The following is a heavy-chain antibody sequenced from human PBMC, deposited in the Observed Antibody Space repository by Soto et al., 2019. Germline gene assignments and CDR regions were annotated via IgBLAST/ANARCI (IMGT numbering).Heavy chain of an antibody. D-gene: IGHD2-2*01. Sequence: SETLSLTCTVSGGSISSGGYYWGWIRQHPGKGLEWIGYIYYSGSTYYNPSLKSRVTISVDTSKNQFSLKLSSVTAADTAVYYCARVGIVVVPAARGTFDIWGQGTMVTVS. V-gene: IGHV4-31*03. CDR1: GGSISSGGYY. CDR3: ARVGIVVVPAARGTFDI. J-gene: IGHJ3*02. CDR2: IYYSGST.